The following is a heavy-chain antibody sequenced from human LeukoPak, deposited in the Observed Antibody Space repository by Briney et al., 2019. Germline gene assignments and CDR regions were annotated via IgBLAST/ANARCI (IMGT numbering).Heavy chain of an antibody. J-gene: IGHJ4*02. Sequence: ASVKVSCKASGYTFTSYGISWVRQAPGQGLEWMGWISAYNGNTNYAQKLQGRVTMTTDTSTSTAYMELRSLRSDDTAVYYCARDGPSGDIVVAVAATTFDYWGQGTLVTVSS. V-gene: IGHV1-18*01. CDR3: ARDGPSGDIVVAVAATTFDY. CDR1: GYTFTSYG. CDR2: ISAYNGNT. D-gene: IGHD2-15*01.